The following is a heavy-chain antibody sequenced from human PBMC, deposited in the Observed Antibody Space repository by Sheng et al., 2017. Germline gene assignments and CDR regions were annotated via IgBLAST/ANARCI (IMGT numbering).Heavy chain of an antibody. CDR2: IWYDGSKK. CDR3: ARGRGGDYGGNSHYFDH. CDR1: GFTFSGYG. Sequence: QVQLVESGGGVVQPGRSLRLSCAASGFTFSGYGMHWVRQAPGKGLEWVAVIWYDGSKKYYADSVKGRFTLSRDNSENTVYLQMNSLRAEDTAVYYCARGRGGDYGGNSHYFDHWGQGTLVTVSS. J-gene: IGHJ4*02. D-gene: IGHD2-21*02. V-gene: IGHV3-33*01.